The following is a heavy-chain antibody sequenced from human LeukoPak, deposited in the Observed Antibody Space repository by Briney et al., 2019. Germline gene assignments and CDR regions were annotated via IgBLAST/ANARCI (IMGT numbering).Heavy chain of an antibody. V-gene: IGHV3-30*02. J-gene: IGHJ4*02. Sequence: PGGSLRLSCAASGFTFSSYGMHWVRQAPGKGLEWVAFIRYDGSNKYYADSVKGRFTISRDNSKNTLYLQMNSLRAEDTAVYYCAKAYSSGYTGGYYFDYWGQGTLVTVSS. CDR1: GFTFSSYG. D-gene: IGHD6-19*01. CDR2: IRYDGSNK. CDR3: AKAYSSGYTGGYYFDY.